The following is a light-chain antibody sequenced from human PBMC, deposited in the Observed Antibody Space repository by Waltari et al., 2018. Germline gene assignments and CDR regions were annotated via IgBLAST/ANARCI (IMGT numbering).Light chain of an antibody. CDR2: DNN. CDR1: STNIGTNY. J-gene: IGLJ2*01. CDR3: GTWDSSLSAVV. Sequence: QSVLTPPPSVSAAPGQKVTISCSGSSTNIGTNYVSCYQQLPGTAPKLLSYDNNKRPSGIPDRFSGSKSGTSTTLGITGLQTGDEADYYCGTWDSSLSAVVFGGGTRLTVL. V-gene: IGLV1-51*01.